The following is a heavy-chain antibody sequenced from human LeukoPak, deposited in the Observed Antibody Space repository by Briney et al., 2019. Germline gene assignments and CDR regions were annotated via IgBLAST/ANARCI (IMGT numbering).Heavy chain of an antibody. D-gene: IGHD2-21*02. CDR2: IYTSGST. CDR1: GGSISSSSYY. V-gene: IGHV4-61*02. J-gene: IGHJ5*02. CDR3: ARALLAYCGGDCNNWFDP. Sequence: SETLSLTCTVSGGSISSSSYYWGWIRQPAGKGLERIGRIYTSGSTNYNPSLKSRVTISVDTSKNQFSLKLSSVTAADTAVYYCARALLAYCGGDCNNWFDPWGQGTLVTVSS.